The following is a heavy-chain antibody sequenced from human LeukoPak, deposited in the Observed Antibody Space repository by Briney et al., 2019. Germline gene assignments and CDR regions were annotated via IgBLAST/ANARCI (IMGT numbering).Heavy chain of an antibody. V-gene: IGHV3-11*04. D-gene: IGHD3-10*01. CDR3: ARDRMVRGVIHWFDP. CDR1: GFTFSDYY. J-gene: IGHJ5*02. CDR2: ISSSGSTI. Sequence: KTGGSLRLSCAASGFTFSDYYMSWIRQAPGKGLEWVSYISSSGSTIYYADSVKGRFTISRDNAKNSLYLQMNSPRAEDTAVYYCARDRMVRGVIHWFDPWGQGTLVTVSS.